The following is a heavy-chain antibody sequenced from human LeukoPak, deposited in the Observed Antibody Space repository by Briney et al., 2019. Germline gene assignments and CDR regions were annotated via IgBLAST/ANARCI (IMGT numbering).Heavy chain of an antibody. CDR3: ARVPSDY. Sequence: GGSLRLSCAASGFTFSRYSMNWVRQAPGKGLEWVSSISSSTNYIYYADSVKGRFTISRDNAKNSLYLQMNNLRAEDTAVYYCARVPSDYWGQGTLVTVSS. CDR2: ISSSTNYI. CDR1: GFTFSRYS. J-gene: IGHJ4*02. V-gene: IGHV3-21*01.